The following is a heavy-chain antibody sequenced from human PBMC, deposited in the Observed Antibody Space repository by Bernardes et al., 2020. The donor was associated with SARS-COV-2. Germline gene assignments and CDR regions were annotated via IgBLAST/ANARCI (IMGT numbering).Heavy chain of an antibody. Sequence: SETLSLTCTVSGGSISSSSYYWGWIRQPPGKGLEWIGSIYYSGSTYYNPSLKSRVTISVDTSKKQFSLKLSSVTAADTAVYYCARHDDILTGYGYGMDVWGQGTTVTVSS. CDR1: GGSISSSSYY. CDR2: IYYSGST. J-gene: IGHJ6*02. CDR3: ARHDDILTGYGYGMDV. V-gene: IGHV4-39*01. D-gene: IGHD3-9*01.